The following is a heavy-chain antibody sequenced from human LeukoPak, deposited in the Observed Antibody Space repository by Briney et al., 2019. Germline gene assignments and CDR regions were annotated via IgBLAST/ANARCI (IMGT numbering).Heavy chain of an antibody. CDR2: FIPIFGTA. Sequence: SVKVSCKASGGTFSSYAISWVRQAPGQGLEWMGGFIPIFGTANYAQKFQGRVTITADESTSTAYMELSSLRSEDTAGDYWARGLRQQLVNWFDPWGQGTLVTVSS. CDR1: GGTFSSYA. V-gene: IGHV1-69*01. J-gene: IGHJ5*02. CDR3: ARGLRQQLVNWFDP. D-gene: IGHD6-13*01.